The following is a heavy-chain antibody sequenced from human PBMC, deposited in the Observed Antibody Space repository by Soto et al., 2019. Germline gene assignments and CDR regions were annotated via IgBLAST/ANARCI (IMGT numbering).Heavy chain of an antibody. CDR2: IIPIFGTA. J-gene: IGHJ6*02. V-gene: IGHV1-69*06. CDR3: ARSIPYCSSTSCPHYYYYYGMDV. D-gene: IGHD2-2*01. Sequence: AVKVSCKASGGTFSSYAISWVRQAPGQGXEWMGGIIPIFGTANYAQKFQGRVTITADKSTSTAYMELSSLRSEDTAVYYCARSIPYCSSTSCPHYYYYYGMDVWGQGTTVTVSS. CDR1: GGTFSSYA.